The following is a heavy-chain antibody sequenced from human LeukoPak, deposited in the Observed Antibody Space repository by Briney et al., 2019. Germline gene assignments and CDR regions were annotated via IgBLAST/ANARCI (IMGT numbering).Heavy chain of an antibody. CDR1: GGSISSSSYY. CDR3: AREVRGSYYLFDY. D-gene: IGHD1-26*01. Sequence: SQTLSLTCTVSGGSISSSSYYWGWIRQPPGKGLEWIGSIYYSGSTYYNPSLKSRVTISVDTSKNQFSLKLSSVTAADTAVYYCAREVRGSYYLFDYWGQGTLVTVSS. J-gene: IGHJ4*02. V-gene: IGHV4-39*02. CDR2: IYYSGST.